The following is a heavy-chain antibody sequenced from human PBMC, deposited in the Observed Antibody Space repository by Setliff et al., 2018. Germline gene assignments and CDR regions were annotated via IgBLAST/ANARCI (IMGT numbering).Heavy chain of an antibody. CDR1: GGTFRSYG. V-gene: IGHV1-69*05. J-gene: IGHJ6*03. Sequence: SVKVSCKASGGTFRSYGISWVRQAPGQGLEWMGGTIPSFGSTNYAQKFQDRVTIITDESKSPAYMELSSLRTEDTAVYYCAREGVDTRSSTDYRYYMDVWGKGTTVTVSS. CDR2: TIPSFGST. D-gene: IGHD5-18*01. CDR3: AREGVDTRSSTDYRYYMDV.